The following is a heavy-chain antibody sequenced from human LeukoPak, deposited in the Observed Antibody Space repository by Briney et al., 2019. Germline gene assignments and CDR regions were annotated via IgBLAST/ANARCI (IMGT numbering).Heavy chain of an antibody. Sequence: ASVKVSCKASGFTFTSSAVQWARQARGQRLEWIGWIVVGSGNTNYAQKFQERVTITRDMSTSTAYMELSSLRSEDTAVYYCAAGYCSGGSCYPYYYYGMDVWGQGTTVTVSS. CDR1: GFTFTSSA. CDR2: IVVGSGNT. V-gene: IGHV1-58*01. D-gene: IGHD2-15*01. J-gene: IGHJ6*02. CDR3: AAGYCSGGSCYPYYYYGMDV.